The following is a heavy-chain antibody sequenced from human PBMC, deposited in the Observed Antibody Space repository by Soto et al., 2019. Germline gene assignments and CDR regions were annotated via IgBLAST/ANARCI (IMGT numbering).Heavy chain of an antibody. CDR2: ITSSGDTI. J-gene: IGHJ4*02. V-gene: IGHV3-48*03. Sequence: EVQLMESGGGLVQPGGSLRLSCAASGFTFSNYEMNWVRQAPGKGLEWVSYITSSGDTIYYADSVKGRLTISRDNAKNSLYLQMNSLRAEDTAVYYCAREMRTSYFDYWGQGTLVTVSS. CDR3: AREMRTSYFDY. CDR1: GFTFSNYE.